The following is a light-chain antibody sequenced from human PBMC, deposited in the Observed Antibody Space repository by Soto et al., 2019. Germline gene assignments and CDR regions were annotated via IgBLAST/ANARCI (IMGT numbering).Light chain of an antibody. J-gene: IGKJ5*01. CDR2: GAS. Sequence: EIVLTQSPGTLSLSPGERSTLSFSSSQSVSSSYLAWYQQKPGQAPRLLIYGASTRATGIPARFSGSGSGTEFTLSISSLQSEDFAVYYCQQYKSWPPITFGQGTRLEIK. V-gene: IGKV3-15*01. CDR3: QQYKSWPPIT. CDR1: QSVSSSY.